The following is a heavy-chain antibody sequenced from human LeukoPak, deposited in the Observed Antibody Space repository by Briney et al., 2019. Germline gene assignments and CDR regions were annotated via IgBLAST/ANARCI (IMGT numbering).Heavy chain of an antibody. CDR1: GGSISTYY. D-gene: IGHD5-12*01. V-gene: IGHV4-59*01. CDR2: VYYSGST. CDR3: ARDGSGYGGRFDY. J-gene: IGHJ4*02. Sequence: SETLSLTCTVSGGSISTYYWSWIRQPPGKGLEWVGYVYYSGSTNYNPSLKSRVTISVDTSKNQFSLKLSSMAAADTAVYYCARDGSGYGGRFDYWGQGTLVTVSS.